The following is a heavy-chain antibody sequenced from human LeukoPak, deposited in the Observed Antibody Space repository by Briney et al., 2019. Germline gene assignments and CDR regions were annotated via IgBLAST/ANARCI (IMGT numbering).Heavy chain of an antibody. V-gene: IGHV3-30*02. CDR1: GCTFSSYG. Sequence: GGSLRLSCADSGCTFSSYGMHWVRQAPGKGLEWVEVIWYGGSNKYYADSVKGRFTISRDNSKNTLYLQMNSLRAEDTAVYYCAKMGTSSSWPYYFDYWGQGTLVTVSS. D-gene: IGHD6-13*01. CDR3: AKMGTSSSWPYYFDY. CDR2: IWYGGSNK. J-gene: IGHJ4*02.